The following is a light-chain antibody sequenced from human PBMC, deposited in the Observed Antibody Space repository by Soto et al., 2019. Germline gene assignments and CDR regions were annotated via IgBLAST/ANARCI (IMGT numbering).Light chain of an antibody. CDR1: QSISAW. Sequence: DIQMTQSPSTLSASVGERVTITCRASQSISAWLAWYQQKPGKAPKLLIYKASNVESGVPSRFSGSGFWTEFTLTISSLQPDDFATYYCQQYHSYPLTFGQGTRLEIK. CDR3: QQYHSYPLT. J-gene: IGKJ5*01. CDR2: KAS. V-gene: IGKV1-5*03.